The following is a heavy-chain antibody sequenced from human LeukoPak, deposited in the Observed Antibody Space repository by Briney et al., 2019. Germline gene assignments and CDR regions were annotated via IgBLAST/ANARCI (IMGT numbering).Heavy chain of an antibody. Sequence: ASVKVSCKVSGYTLTELSMHWVRQAPGKGLEWMGGFDPEDGETIYAQKFQGRVTMTEDTSTDTAYMELSSLRSEDTAVYYCARLGYSSGWPHYYYYYGMDVWGQGTTVTVSS. CDR3: ARLGYSSGWPHYYYYYGMDV. D-gene: IGHD6-19*01. J-gene: IGHJ6*02. CDR1: GYTLTELS. V-gene: IGHV1-24*01. CDR2: FDPEDGET.